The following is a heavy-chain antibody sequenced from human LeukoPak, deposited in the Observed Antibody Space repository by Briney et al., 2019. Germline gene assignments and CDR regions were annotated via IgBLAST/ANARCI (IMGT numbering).Heavy chain of an antibody. CDR1: GGSLSSHY. Sequence: SETLSLTCSVSGGSLSSHYWSWIRQPPGKGLELIGHIHDTGSTFYNPSLRGRVTISLDTCNNQFSLKLTSMTAADTCVYYCARFSSGCSTSSCYLIYWGQGTLVTVS. D-gene: IGHD2-2*01. CDR3: ARFSSGCSTSSCYLIY. CDR2: IHDTGST. V-gene: IGHV4-59*11. J-gene: IGHJ4*02.